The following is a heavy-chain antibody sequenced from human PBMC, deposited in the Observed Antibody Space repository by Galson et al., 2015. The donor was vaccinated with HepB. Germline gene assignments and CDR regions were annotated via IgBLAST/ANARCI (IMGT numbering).Heavy chain of an antibody. CDR1: GVTFSSYA. CDR3: ATGTLTDDSKGHFNWFDP. V-gene: IGHV1-46*04. Sequence: SVKVSCKASGVTFSSYAISWVRQAPGQGLEWMGIINPSGGSTSYAQKLQGRVTMTRDTSTSTVYMELSSLRSEDTAVYYCATGTLTDDSKGHFNWFDPWGQGTLVTVSS. CDR2: INPSGGST. D-gene: IGHD2-21*02. J-gene: IGHJ5*02.